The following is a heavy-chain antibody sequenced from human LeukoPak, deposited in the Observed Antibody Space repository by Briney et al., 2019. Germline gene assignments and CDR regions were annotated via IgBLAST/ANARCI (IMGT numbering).Heavy chain of an antibody. J-gene: IGHJ4*02. CDR1: GLTFSDYY. V-gene: IGHV3-11*06. Sequence: PGGSLRLSCAASGLTFSDYYMSWIRQAPGKGLEWVSYISGSSKYINYADPVKGRFTISRDNAKNSLYLQMNSLRAEDTAVYYCARGNRPPDYWGQGTLVTVSS. CDR3: ARGNRPPDY. CDR2: ISGSSKYI.